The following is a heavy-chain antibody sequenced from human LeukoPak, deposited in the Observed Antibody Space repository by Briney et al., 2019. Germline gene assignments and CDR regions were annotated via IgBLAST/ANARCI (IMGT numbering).Heavy chain of an antibody. Sequence: GGSLRLSCAASGFTFSSYSMNWVRQAPGKGLEWVSSISSSSSYMYYADSVKGRFTISRDDAKNSLYQQMNSLRAEDTAVYYCARSVADGAFDIWGQGTMVTVSS. CDR3: ARSVADGAFDI. D-gene: IGHD6-19*01. CDR2: ISSSSSYM. V-gene: IGHV3-21*01. J-gene: IGHJ3*02. CDR1: GFTFSSYS.